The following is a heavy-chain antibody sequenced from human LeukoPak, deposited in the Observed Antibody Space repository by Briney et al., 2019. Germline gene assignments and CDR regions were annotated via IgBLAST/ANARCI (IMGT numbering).Heavy chain of an antibody. CDR2: LYHSGST. D-gene: IGHD6-19*01. J-gene: IGHJ5*01. CDR1: GGSIGSYY. CDR3: ARGSMIGIGVAVPDS. V-gene: IGHV4-59*01. Sequence: SETLSLTCSVSGGSIGSYYWSWIRQPPGKGLEWIGYLYHSGSTNYSPSLKSRVTMSVDTSKNEFALQLRSVTAADTAVYYCARGSMIGIGVAVPDSWGQGTRVTVSS.